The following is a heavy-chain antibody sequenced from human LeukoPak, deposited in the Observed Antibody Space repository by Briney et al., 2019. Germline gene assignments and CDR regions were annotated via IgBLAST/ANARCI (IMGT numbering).Heavy chain of an antibody. D-gene: IGHD3-10*01. CDR2: MNPNSGNT. CDR1: GYTFTSYD. CDR3: ARVNYGSATKEDY. Sequence: ASVKVSCKASGYTFTSYDLNWVRQATGQGPEWIGWMNPNSGNTGYAQKFQGRVTLTRSTSISTAYMELRSLTSEDTAVYYCARVNYGSATKEDYWGQGTLVTVSS. J-gene: IGHJ4*02. V-gene: IGHV1-8*01.